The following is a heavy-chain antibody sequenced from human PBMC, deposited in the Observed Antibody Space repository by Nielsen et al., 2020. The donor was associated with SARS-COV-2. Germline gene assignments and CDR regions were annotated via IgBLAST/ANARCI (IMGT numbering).Heavy chain of an antibody. V-gene: IGHV1-18*01. D-gene: IGHD3-3*01. CDR3: ARATKRFLLHSDAFDI. Sequence: ASVKVSCKASGYTFTSYGISWVRQAPGQGLEWMGWISAYNGNTNYAQKLQGRVTMTTDTSTSTAYMELRSLRSDDTAVYYCARATKRFLLHSDAFDIWGQGTMVTVSS. J-gene: IGHJ3*02. CDR2: ISAYNGNT. CDR1: GYTFTSYG.